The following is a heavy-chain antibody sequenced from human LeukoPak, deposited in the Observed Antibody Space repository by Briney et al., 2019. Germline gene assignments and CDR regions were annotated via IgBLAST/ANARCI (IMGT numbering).Heavy chain of an antibody. CDR1: GGTFSSYA. CDR2: ISPIFGTA. CDR3: ARSANTAMVEVCYFDY. Sequence: SVKVSCKASGGTFSSYAISWVRQAPGQGLEWMGGISPIFGTANYAQKFQGRVTITADESTSPAYMELSSLRSEDTAVYYCARSANTAMVEVCYFDYWGQGTLVTVSS. J-gene: IGHJ4*02. D-gene: IGHD5-18*01. V-gene: IGHV1-69*13.